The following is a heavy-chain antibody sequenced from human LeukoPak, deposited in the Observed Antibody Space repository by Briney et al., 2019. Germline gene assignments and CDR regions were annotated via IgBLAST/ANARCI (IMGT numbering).Heavy chain of an antibody. V-gene: IGHV4-34*01. D-gene: IGHD3-3*01. CDR1: GGSFSGYY. Sequence: SETLSLTCAVYGGSFSGYYWSWIRQPPGKGLEWIGEINHSGSTNYNPSLKSRVTISVDTSKNQFSLKLSSVTAADTAVYYCARALRSRYYDFWSGYCTGDYYYYYYMDVWGKGTTVTVSS. CDR2: INHSGST. CDR3: ARALRSRYYDFWSGYCTGDYYYYYYMDV. J-gene: IGHJ6*03.